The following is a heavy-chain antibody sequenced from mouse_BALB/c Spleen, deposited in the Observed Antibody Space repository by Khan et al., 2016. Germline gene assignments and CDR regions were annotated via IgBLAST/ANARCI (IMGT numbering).Heavy chain of an antibody. J-gene: IGHJ1*01. Sequence: QVQLKESGPSLVQPSQSLSITCTVSGFSLTSYGVHWVRQSPGKGLEWLGVIWRGGSTDYNAAFMSRLSITRDNSKSQVFFHMNSLKAVDTAIYYCAKEGGNWYFDVWGAGTTVTVSA. CDR3: AKEGGNWYFDV. CDR2: IWRGGST. CDR1: GFSLTSYG. V-gene: IGHV2-5-1*01.